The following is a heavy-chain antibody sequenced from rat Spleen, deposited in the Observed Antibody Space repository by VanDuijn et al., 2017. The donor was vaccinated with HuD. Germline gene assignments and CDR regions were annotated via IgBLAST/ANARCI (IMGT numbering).Heavy chain of an antibody. CDR2: IIYDGSST. D-gene: IGHD1-6*01. CDR1: GFTFSDYA. CDR3: AREGAYTTDYPYFDY. J-gene: IGHJ2*01. Sequence: EVQLVESGGGLVQPGRSLKFSCAASGFTFSDYAMAWVRQAPKKGLEWVATIIYDGSSTYYRDSVKGRFTISRDNAKSTLYLQMDSLRSEDTATYYCAREGAYTTDYPYFDYWGQGVMVTVSS. V-gene: IGHV5-17*01.